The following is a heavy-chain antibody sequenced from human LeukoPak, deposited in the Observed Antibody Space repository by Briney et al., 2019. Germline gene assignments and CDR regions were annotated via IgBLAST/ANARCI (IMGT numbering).Heavy chain of an antibody. V-gene: IGHV4-30-2*01. CDR2: IYHSGST. J-gene: IGHJ5*02. CDR1: GGSISSGGYS. Sequence: PSQTLSLTCAVSGGSISSGGYSWSWIRQPPGKGLEWIVYIYHSGSTYYNPSLKSRVTISVDRSKNQFSLKLSSVTAADTAVYYCARVVAGPANCTNGVCFMSDWFDPWGQGTLVTVSS. CDR3: ARVVAGPANCTNGVCFMSDWFDP. D-gene: IGHD2-8*01.